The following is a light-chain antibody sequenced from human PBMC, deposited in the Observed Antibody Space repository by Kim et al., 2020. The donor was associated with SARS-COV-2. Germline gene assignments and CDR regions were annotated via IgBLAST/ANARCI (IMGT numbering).Light chain of an antibody. Sequence: AVKLTCTLSSGHSSYAIAWHQQQQEKGPRYLMKVNSDGSHTKGDGIPDRFSGSSSGTERYLTISSLQSEDEADYYCQTWGTGIRVFGGGTQLTVL. V-gene: IGLV4-69*01. CDR2: VNSDGSH. J-gene: IGLJ3*02. CDR1: SGHSSYA. CDR3: QTWGTGIRV.